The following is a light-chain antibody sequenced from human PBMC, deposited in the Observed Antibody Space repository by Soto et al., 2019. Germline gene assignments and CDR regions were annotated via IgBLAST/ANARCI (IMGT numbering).Light chain of an antibody. Sequence: EVVMTQSPATLSVSPGERATLSCRASQFVSTNLAWYQQKPGQAPRLLIYSASTRATGIPARFSGSGSGTEFTLTISSLQSEDSAVYYCQQFNNWHPLTFGGGTKVEIK. V-gene: IGKV3-15*01. CDR1: QFVSTN. CDR3: QQFNNWHPLT. J-gene: IGKJ4*01. CDR2: SAS.